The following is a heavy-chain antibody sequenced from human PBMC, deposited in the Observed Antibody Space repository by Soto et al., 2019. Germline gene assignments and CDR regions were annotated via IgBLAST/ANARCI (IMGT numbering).Heavy chain of an antibody. CDR3: ASLGVGDWANYYYYYGMDV. Sequence: GGSLRLSCAATGFTFSVYAMTWVRQAPGKGLEWVSAVTANGGSTYSADSVKGRFTISRDNSKNTLFLQMNSLRAEDTAVYYCASLGVGDWANYYYYYGMDVWGQGTPGTAP. CDR1: GFTFSVYA. V-gene: IGHV3-23*01. D-gene: IGHD2-21*02. J-gene: IGHJ6*02. CDR2: VTANGGST.